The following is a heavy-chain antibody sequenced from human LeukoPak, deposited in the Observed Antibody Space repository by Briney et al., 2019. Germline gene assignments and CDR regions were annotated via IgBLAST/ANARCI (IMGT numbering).Heavy chain of an antibody. CDR3: ARKATTGPTKAAFDI. V-gene: IGHV4-28*05. J-gene: IGHJ3*02. CDR2: IYYSGSI. Sequence: SDTLSLTCAVSGYSISSSNYWAWIRQPPGKGLEWIGHIYYSGSIYYNPSLKSRVTMSGDTAKNQFSLKLSSVTAVDTAVYYCARKATTGPTKAAFDIWGQGTMVTVSS. CDR1: GYSISSSNY. D-gene: IGHD4-17*01.